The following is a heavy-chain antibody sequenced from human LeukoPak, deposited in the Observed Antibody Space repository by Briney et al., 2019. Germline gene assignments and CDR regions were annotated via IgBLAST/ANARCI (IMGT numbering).Heavy chain of an antibody. V-gene: IGHV4-34*01. CDR3: ARHYGGNSIGYYYYYMDV. D-gene: IGHD4-23*01. CDR2: INHSGST. J-gene: IGHJ6*03. CDR1: GGSFSGYY. Sequence: ASETLSLTCAVYGGSFSGYYWSWIRQPPGEGLEWIGEINHSGSTNYNPSLKSRVTISVDTSKNQFSLKLSSVTAADTAVYYCARHYGGNSIGYYYYYMDVWGKGTTVTISS.